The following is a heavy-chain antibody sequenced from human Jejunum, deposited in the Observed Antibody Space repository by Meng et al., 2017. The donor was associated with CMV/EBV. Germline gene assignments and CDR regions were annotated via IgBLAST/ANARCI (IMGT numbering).Heavy chain of an antibody. D-gene: IGHD1-1*01. CDR3: GRTTPAY. CDR1: GFIFRENW. J-gene: IGHJ4*02. CDR2: IKYDGSVQ. V-gene: IGHV3-7*01. Sequence: LKISFAASGFIFRENWMIWARQAPGKGLEWVANIKYDGSVQQYVDSVKGRFTISRDNAKNSLYLQMDNLRVEDTARYFCGRTTPAYWGQGTLVTVSS.